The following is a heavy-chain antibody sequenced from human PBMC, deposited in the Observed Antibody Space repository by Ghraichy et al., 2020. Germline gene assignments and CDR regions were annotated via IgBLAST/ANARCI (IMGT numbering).Heavy chain of an antibody. CDR1: GFTFSTYA. D-gene: IGHD1-26*01. Sequence: GGSLRVSCAASGFTFSTYAMSWVRQAPGKGLEWVSAITGSGGSTYYADSVKGRFTISRDNSKNTLYLQVNSLRAEDTAVYYCAKSLKVGATYSVSDYWGQGTLVTVSS. V-gene: IGHV3-23*01. CDR3: AKSLKVGATYSVSDY. J-gene: IGHJ4*02. CDR2: ITGSGGST.